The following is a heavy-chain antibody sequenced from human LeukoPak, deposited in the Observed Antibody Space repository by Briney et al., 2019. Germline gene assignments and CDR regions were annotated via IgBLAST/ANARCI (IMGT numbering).Heavy chain of an antibody. V-gene: IGHV3-23*01. CDR3: ASPHMITFGGSPTDY. CDR1: GFTFSSYA. CDR2: ISGSGGST. Sequence: GGSLRLSGAASGFTFSSYAMSWVRQAPGKGLEWVSAISGSGGSTYYADSVKGRFTISRDNSKNTLYLQMNSLRAEDTAVYYCASPHMITFGGSPTDYWGQGTLVTVSS. J-gene: IGHJ4*02. D-gene: IGHD3-16*01.